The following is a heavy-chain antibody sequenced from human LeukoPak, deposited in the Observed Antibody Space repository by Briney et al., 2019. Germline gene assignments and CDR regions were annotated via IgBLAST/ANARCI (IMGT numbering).Heavy chain of an antibody. V-gene: IGHV3-48*01. J-gene: IGHJ6*03. Sequence: GGSLRLSCAASGFTFSSYSMNWVRQAPGKGLEWLSCIISTGSTIYSADSEKGRFTISRDNAKNSLYLQISSLRAEDTAVYYCARSQLDSYYFYVDVWGKGTTVTVSS. CDR3: ARSQLDSYYFYVDV. CDR2: IISTGSTI. CDR1: GFTFSSYS. D-gene: IGHD6-6*01.